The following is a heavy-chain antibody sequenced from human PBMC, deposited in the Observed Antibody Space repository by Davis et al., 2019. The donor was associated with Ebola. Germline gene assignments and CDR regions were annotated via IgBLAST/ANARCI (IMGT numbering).Heavy chain of an antibody. CDR1: GNSFTSYW. V-gene: IGHV5-51*01. J-gene: IGHJ6*02. D-gene: IGHD3-22*01. CDR2: IYPGDSKT. Sequence: GESLKISCKGSGNSFTSYWIGWLRQMPGKGLGWLGIIYPGDSKTRYSPSFQGQVTISADKSISTAYLQWSSLKASDTAMYYCARHEGRYYDSSGYYYYYYGMDVWGQGTTVTVSS. CDR3: ARHEGRYYDSSGYYYYYYGMDV.